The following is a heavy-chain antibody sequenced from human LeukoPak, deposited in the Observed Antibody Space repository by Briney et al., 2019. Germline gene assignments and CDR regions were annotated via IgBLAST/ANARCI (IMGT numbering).Heavy chain of an antibody. CDR2: VHYSGTT. Sequence: PSETLSLTCTVSDGSITNYDWSWVRQPPGKGLEFIGHVHYSGTTNYNPSLRSRVTISIDTSKKHFLLKLKSVTAADTAVYYCATGYGDFRVEGRYFYSWGQGTLVTVSS. J-gene: IGHJ4*02. V-gene: IGHV4-59*01. CDR1: DGSITNYD. D-gene: IGHD4-17*01. CDR3: ATGYGDFRVEGRYFYS.